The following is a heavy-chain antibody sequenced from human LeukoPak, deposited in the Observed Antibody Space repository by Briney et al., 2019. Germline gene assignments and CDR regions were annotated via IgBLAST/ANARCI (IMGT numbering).Heavy chain of an antibody. Sequence: EASVKVSCKTSGYTFTDYNMYWVRQAAGQGPEWMGWIDPNRGGANYAHRFQDRVTITRDTSISTVYMELNNLRSDDTAVYYCARDWDQLVPSKGGPPRYFYFMDVWGKGTSVIVSS. V-gene: IGHV1-2*07. J-gene: IGHJ6*03. CDR1: GYTFTDYN. CDR3: ARDWDQLVPSKGGPPRYFYFMDV. D-gene: IGHD2-15*01. CDR2: IDPNRGGA.